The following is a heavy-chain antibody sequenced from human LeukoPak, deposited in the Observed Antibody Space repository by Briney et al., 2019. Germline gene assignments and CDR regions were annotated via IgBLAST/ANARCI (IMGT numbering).Heavy chain of an antibody. CDR2: ISSSGDYR. CDR3: ARGARWAYYFDY. V-gene: IGHV3-21*04. Sequence: GGSLRLSCAASGFTFNTYSMNWVRQAPGKGLEWVSSISSSGDYRYYTESMKGRFTISRDNANNSLFLQMNNLKAEDSAIYYCARGARWAYYFDYWGQGSLVTVSS. J-gene: IGHJ4*02. D-gene: IGHD4-23*01. CDR1: GFTFNTYS.